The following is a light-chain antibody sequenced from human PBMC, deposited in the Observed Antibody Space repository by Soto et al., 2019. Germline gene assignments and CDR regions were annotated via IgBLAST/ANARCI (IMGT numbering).Light chain of an antibody. CDR3: TSFTTTRTFV. V-gene: IGLV2-14*01. CDR2: EVT. J-gene: IGLJ1*01. Sequence: QSVLTQPASVSGSPGQSITISCSGTSSDIGAYDHVAWFQQFPGKTPKLVIYEVTNRPSGVSNRFAGSKSGNTASLTISGLQAEDEADYYCTSFTTTRTFVFGTGTKVTVL. CDR1: SSDIGAYDH.